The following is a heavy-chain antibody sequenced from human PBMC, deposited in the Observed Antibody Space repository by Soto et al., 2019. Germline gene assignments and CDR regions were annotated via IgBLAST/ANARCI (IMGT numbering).Heavy chain of an antibody. CDR2: IWYDGSNK. CDR1: GFTFSSYG. CDR3: AREYAGSGYYYYYGMDV. Sequence: QVQLVESGGGVVQPGRSLRLSCAASGFTFSSYGMHWVRQAPGKGLEWVAVIWYDGSNKYYADSVKGRFTISRDNSKNTLYLQMNSLRAEDTAVYYWAREYAGSGYYYYYGMDVWGQGTTVTVSS. J-gene: IGHJ6*02. D-gene: IGHD3-10*01. V-gene: IGHV3-33*01.